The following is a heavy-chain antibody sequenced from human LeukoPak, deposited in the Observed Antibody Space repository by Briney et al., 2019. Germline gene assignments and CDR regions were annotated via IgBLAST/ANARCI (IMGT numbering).Heavy chain of an antibody. J-gene: IGHJ4*02. V-gene: IGHV3-48*01. CDR2: ISSSSSTI. CDR1: GFTVSSNY. Sequence: GGSLRLSCAASGFTVSSNYMSWVRQAPGKGLEWVSYISSSSSTIYYADSVKGRFTISRDNAKNSLYLQMNSLRAEDTAVYYCARDRAAALDYWGQGTLVTVSS. D-gene: IGHD6-13*01. CDR3: ARDRAAALDY.